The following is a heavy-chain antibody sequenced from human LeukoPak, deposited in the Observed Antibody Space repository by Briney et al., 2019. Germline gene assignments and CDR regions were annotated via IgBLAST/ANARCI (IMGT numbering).Heavy chain of an antibody. CDR1: GFTVSSNY. J-gene: IGHJ4*02. Sequence: PGGSLRLSCAASGFTVSSNYMSWVRQAPGKGLEWVSVIYSGGSTYYADSVKGRFTISRDNSKNTLYLQMNSLRAEDTAVYYCAREEQHLYYFDYWGQGTLVTVSS. CDR3: AREEQHLYYFDY. V-gene: IGHV3-53*01. CDR2: IYSGGST. D-gene: IGHD6-13*01.